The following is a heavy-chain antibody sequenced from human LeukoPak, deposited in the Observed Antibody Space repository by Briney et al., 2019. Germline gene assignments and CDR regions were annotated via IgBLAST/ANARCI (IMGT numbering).Heavy chain of an antibody. V-gene: IGHV4-4*07. Sequence: PSETLSLTCTVSGGSISSYYWSWIRQPAGKGLEWIGRIYTSGSTNYNPSLKSRVTMSVDTSKNQFSLKLSSVTAADTAVYYCARDGTSVAGTGAKYYYYYYYMDVWGKGTTVTISS. CDR3: ARDGTSVAGTGAKYYYYYYYMDV. CDR1: GGSISSYY. D-gene: IGHD6-19*01. J-gene: IGHJ6*03. CDR2: IYTSGST.